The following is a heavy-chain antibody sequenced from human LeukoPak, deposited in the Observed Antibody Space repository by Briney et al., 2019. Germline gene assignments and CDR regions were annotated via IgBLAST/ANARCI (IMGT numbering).Heavy chain of an antibody. J-gene: IGHJ6*03. V-gene: IGHV3-48*03. CDR3: ARDGSGSSYMDV. Sequence: GGSLRLSCAASGFTFSSYEMNWVRQAPGKGLEWVSYISSSGSTIYYAGSVKGRFTISRDNAKNSLYLQMNSLRAEDTAVYYCARDGSGSSYMDVWGKGTTVTVSS. CDR2: ISSSGSTI. CDR1: GFTFSSYE. D-gene: IGHD3-10*01.